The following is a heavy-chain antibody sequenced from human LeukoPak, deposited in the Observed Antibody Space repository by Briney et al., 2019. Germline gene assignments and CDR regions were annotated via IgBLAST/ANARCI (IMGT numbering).Heavy chain of an antibody. CDR1: GDSVSSNSAA. V-gene: IGHV6-1*01. D-gene: IGHD2-2*01. J-gene: IGHJ6*03. CDR2: TYYRSKWYN. CDR3: ARGVEDIVVVPAAADYYYYYMDV. Sequence: SQTLSLTCAISGDSVSSNSAAWNWIRQSPSRGLEWLGRTYYRSKWYNDYAVSVKSRITINPDTSKNQFSLKLSSVTAADTAVYYCARGVEDIVVVPAAADYYYYYMDVWGKGTTVTVSS.